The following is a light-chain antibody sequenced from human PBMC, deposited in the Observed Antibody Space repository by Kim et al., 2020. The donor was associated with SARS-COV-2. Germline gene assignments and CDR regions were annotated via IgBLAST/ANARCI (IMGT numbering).Light chain of an antibody. CDR3: SSYTSSSTLV. J-gene: IGLJ3*02. CDR1: SSDVGRYNY. CDR2: DVS. V-gene: IGLV2-14*04. Sequence: GQSITISCTGTSSDVGRYNYVSWYQQHPGKAPKLMIYDVSKRPSGVSNRFSGSKSGNTASLTISGLQAEDEADYYCSSYTSSSTLVFGGGTQLTVL.